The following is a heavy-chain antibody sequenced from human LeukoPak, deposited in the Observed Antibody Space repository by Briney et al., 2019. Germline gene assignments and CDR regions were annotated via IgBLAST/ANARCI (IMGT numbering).Heavy chain of an antibody. Sequence: PGRSLRLSCAASGFTFSSYAMHWVRRAPGKGLEWVAVISYDGSNKYYADSVKGRFTISRDNSKNTLYLQMNSLRAEDTAVYYCARGTTGTTKFDYWGQGTLVTVSS. CDR1: GFTFSSYA. V-gene: IGHV3-30-3*01. CDR2: ISYDGSNK. D-gene: IGHD1-1*01. CDR3: ARGTTGTTKFDY. J-gene: IGHJ4*02.